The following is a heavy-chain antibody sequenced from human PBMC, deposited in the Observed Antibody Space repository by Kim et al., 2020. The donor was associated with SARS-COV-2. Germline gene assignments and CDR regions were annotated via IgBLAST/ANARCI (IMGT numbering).Heavy chain of an antibody. V-gene: IGHV4-39*01. CDR3: ARLYDSSNYYY. CDR2: FYYTGNT. J-gene: IGHJ4*02. D-gene: IGHD3-22*01. CDR1: GGSIRSSNIYY. Sequence: SETLSLTCAVSGGSIRSSNIYYWGWIRQPPGKGLEWIGSFYYTGNTYYNPSLKSRVTITVDTSNNQFSLKLSSVTAANTATYYCARLYDSSNYYYWGQG.